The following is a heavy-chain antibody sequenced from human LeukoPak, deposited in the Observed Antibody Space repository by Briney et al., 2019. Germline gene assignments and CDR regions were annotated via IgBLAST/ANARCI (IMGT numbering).Heavy chain of an antibody. CDR2: ISNKGGST. J-gene: IGHJ4*02. V-gene: IGHV3-64D*09. CDR1: GFTFSSYG. CDR3: VKSGTWADFDS. D-gene: IGHD1-26*01. Sequence: GGPLRLSCSASGFTFSSYGMHWVRQAPGKGLEYVSGISNKGGSTYYADSVKDRFTISRDNSKNTLHLQMSSLRTDDTAVYYCVKSGTWADFDSWGQGTLVTVSS.